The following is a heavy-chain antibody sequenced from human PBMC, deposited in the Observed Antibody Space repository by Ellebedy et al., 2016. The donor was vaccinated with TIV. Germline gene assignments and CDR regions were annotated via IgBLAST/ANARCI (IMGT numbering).Heavy chain of an antibody. D-gene: IGHD6-19*01. CDR2: INPRGAST. V-gene: IGHV1-46*01. J-gene: IGHJ5*02. CDR1: GYTFTSYF. Sequence: ASVKVSCKASGYTFTSYFMHWVRQAPRQGLEWMGIINPRGASTSYAQKLQGRVTLTRDTSTSTVYMELSSLRYDDTAVYYCARDAVGFDPWGQGTLVTVAS. CDR3: ARDAVGFDP.